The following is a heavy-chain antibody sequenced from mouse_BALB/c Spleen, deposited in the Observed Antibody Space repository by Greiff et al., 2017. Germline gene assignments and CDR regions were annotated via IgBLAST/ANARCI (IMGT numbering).Heavy chain of an antibody. V-gene: IGHV7-3*02. CDR1: GFTFTDYY. D-gene: IGHD2-14*01. J-gene: IGHJ4*01. Sequence: DVKLVESGGGLVQPGGSLRLSCATSGFTFTDYYMSWVRQPPGKALEWLGFIRNKANGYTTEYSASVKGRFTISRDNSQSILYLQMNTLRAEDSATYYCARADRFYYYAMDYWGQGTSVTVSS. CDR3: ARADRFYYYAMDY. CDR2: IRNKANGYTT.